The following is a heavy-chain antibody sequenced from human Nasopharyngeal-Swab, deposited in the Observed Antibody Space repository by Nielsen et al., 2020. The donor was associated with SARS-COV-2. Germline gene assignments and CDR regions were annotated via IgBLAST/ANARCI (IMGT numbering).Heavy chain of an antibody. CDR1: GFTVSSNY. CDR2: IYSGGST. D-gene: IGHD6-13*01. V-gene: IGHV3-53*04. J-gene: IGHJ6*02. CDR3: ARYSSSWLYYYGMDV. Sequence: GESLQISCAASGFTVSSNYMSWVRQAPGKGLEWVSVIYSGGSTYYADSVKGRFTISRHNSKNTLYLQMNSLRAEDTAVYYCARYSSSWLYYYGMDVWGQGTTVTVSS.